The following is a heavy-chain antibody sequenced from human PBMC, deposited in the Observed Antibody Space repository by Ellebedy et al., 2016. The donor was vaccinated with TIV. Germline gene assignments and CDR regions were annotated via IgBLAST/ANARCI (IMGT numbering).Heavy chain of an antibody. J-gene: IGHJ5*02. Sequence: ASVKVSCXASGYTFTGYYMHWVRQATGQGLEWMGWMNPNSGNTGYAQKFQGRVTMTRNTSISTAYMKLSSLRSEDTAVYYCARSSGSYYSWFDPWGQGTLVTVSS. CDR3: ARSSGSYYSWFDP. CDR2: MNPNSGNT. CDR1: GYTFTGYY. V-gene: IGHV1-8*02. D-gene: IGHD3-10*01.